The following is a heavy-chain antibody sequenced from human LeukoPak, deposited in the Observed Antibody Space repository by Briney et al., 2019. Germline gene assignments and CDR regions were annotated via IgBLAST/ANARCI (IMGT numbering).Heavy chain of an antibody. CDR1: GFSISSGFF. CDR2: IHYPEST. D-gene: IGHD6-13*01. V-gene: IGHV4-38-2*01. J-gene: IGHJ4*02. Sequence: PSETLSLTCAVSGFSISSGFFWGWIRRPPGKGLEWVGTIHYPESTYYNPSLSSRLTISMDTSKNHFSLKLSSVTAADTALYFCARGRGRQVGTRWHPDTHHDYWGQRTLVTVSS. CDR3: ARGRGRQVGTRWHPDTHHDY.